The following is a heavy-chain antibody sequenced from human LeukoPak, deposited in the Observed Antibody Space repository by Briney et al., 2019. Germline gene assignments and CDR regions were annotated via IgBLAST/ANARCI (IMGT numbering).Heavy chain of an antibody. V-gene: IGHV1-69*04. CDR2: ITPMLGTA. J-gene: IGHJ4*02. CDR1: GGTFSNFV. CDR3: ARAGVGYFDS. D-gene: IGHD3-10*01. Sequence: SVKVSCKASGGTFSNFVFSWVRQAPGQGLEWMGRITPMLGTANYTQQFQGRITITADKSTRTTYMELSSLRSEETAVYFCARAGVGYFDSWGQGTLVTVSS.